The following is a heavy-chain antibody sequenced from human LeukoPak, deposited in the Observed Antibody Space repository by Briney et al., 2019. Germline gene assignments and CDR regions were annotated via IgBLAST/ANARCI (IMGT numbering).Heavy chain of an antibody. Sequence: GGSLRLSCAASGFTFSDHYMDWVRQAPGKGLEWVAVISYDGSNKYYADSVKGRFTISRDNSKNTLYLQMNSLRAEDTAVYYCARDRYYYGSGSYSAGMDVWGQGTTVTVSS. CDR1: GFTFSDHY. CDR2: ISYDGSNK. D-gene: IGHD3-10*01. V-gene: IGHV3-30-3*01. CDR3: ARDRYYYGSGSYSAGMDV. J-gene: IGHJ6*02.